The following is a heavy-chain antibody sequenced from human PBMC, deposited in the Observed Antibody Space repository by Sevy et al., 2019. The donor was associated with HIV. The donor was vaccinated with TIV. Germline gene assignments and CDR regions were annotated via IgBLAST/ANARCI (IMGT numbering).Heavy chain of an antibody. CDR1: GGSISSGTYY. V-gene: IGHV4-61*02. Sequence: SENLSLTCTVSGGSISSGTYYWTWIRQPAGNGLEWIGRIYTSGITNYNPSLKSRVTISLDTSMNQFSLNLSSVTAADTAVYYCARYYYGSGKYYFDYWGQGTLVTVSS. D-gene: IGHD3-10*01. CDR3: ARYYYGSGKYYFDY. J-gene: IGHJ4*02. CDR2: IYTSGIT.